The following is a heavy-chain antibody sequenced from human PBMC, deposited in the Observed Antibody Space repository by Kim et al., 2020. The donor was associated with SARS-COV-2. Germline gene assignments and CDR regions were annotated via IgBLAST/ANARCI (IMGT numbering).Heavy chain of an antibody. V-gene: IGHV4-59*02. J-gene: IGHJ6*01. CDR3: AWAQHPAPRGYGMEV. CDR2: VCYSGGR. CDR1: GDSVATDF. D-gene: IGHD3-22*01. Sequence: SETLSLTCAVSGDSVATDFWTWVRQAPGKGLDWLGYVCYSGGRDSNHNLRGRLPISVAASRSNDSLWLTSLSAAATGVYFCAWAQHPAPRGYGMEVCG.